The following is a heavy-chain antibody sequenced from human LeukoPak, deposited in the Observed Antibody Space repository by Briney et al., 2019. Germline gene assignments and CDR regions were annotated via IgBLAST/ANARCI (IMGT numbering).Heavy chain of an antibody. Sequence: PGGSLRLSCAASGFTFSGFAMSWIRQAPGKGLEWVSSISRSGESTFYADSVKGRFTISRDNSKNTLYLQMDSLRAEDTAVYYCAKPAGPVGATFFDYWGQGTLVTVSS. CDR3: AKPAGPVGATFFDY. V-gene: IGHV3-23*01. CDR1: GFTFSGFA. J-gene: IGHJ4*02. D-gene: IGHD1-26*01. CDR2: ISRSGEST.